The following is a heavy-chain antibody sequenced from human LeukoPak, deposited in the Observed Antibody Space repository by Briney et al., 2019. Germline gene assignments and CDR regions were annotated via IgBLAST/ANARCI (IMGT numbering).Heavy chain of an antibody. CDR1: GYTFTSYG. Sequence: ASVKVSCKASGYTFTSYGISWERQAPGQGLEWMGWISAYNGNTNYAQKLQGRVTMTTDTSTSTVYMELRSLRSEDTAVYYCARDSGLQFPYDAFDIWGQGTVVTVSS. D-gene: IGHD4-11*01. CDR2: ISAYNGNT. V-gene: IGHV1-18*01. J-gene: IGHJ3*02. CDR3: ARDSGLQFPYDAFDI.